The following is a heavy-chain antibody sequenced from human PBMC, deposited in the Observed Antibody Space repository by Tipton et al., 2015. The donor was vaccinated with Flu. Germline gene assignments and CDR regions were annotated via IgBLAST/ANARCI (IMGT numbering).Heavy chain of an antibody. CDR3: AKVITMFGVATSFDS. J-gene: IGHJ4*02. D-gene: IGHD3-10*02. V-gene: IGHV3-23*01. CDR1: GFRISNYA. CDR2: IRGSNSGDST. Sequence: SLRLSCAASGFRISNYAMNWVRQAPGKGLEWVSAIRGSNSGDSTHYTDSVKGRFTISRDNSNNTLYLQMNSLRVEDTAVYYCAKVITMFGVATSFDSWGQGTLVTVSS.